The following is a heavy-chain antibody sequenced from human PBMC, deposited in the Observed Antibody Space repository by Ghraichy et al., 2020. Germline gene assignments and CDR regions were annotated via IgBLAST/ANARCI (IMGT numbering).Heavy chain of an antibody. CDR1: GFSLSTSGVG. D-gene: IGHD3-22*01. CDR2: IYWDDDK. J-gene: IGHJ5*02. Sequence: SGPTLVKPTQTLTLTCTFSGFSLSTSGVGVGWIRQPPGKALEWLALIYWDDDKRYSPSLKSRLTITKDTSKNQVVLTMTNMDPVDTATYYCAHRRVTKTEYYYDSSGYYYPDNWFDPWGQGTLVTVSS. CDR3: AHRRVTKTEYYYDSSGYYYPDNWFDP. V-gene: IGHV2-5*02.